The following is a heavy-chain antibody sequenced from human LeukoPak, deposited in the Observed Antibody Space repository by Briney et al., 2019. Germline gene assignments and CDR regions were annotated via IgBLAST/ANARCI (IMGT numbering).Heavy chain of an antibody. J-gene: IGHJ4*02. V-gene: IGHV3-7*01. CDR3: ARVKSTIEAAGILGN. D-gene: IGHD6-13*01. CDR1: GFTFSTYW. CDR2: INRDGSEK. Sequence: EAGGSLRLSCAASGFTFSTYWMSWVRQAPGKGLEWVAYINRDGSEKYYVDSVKGRFTISRDNAKISLYLQMSSLRAEDTAVYYCARVKSTIEAAGILGNWGQGTLVTVSS.